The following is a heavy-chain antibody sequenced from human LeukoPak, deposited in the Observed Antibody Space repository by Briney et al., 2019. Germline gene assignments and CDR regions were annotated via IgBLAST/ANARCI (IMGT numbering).Heavy chain of an antibody. Sequence: GASVKVSCKASGYTFTSYDINWVRQATGQGLEWMGWINPNSGGTNYAQKFQGRVTMTRDTSISTAYMELSRLRSDDTAVYYCARGAWASGSYFRNYYYYMDVWGKGTTVTISS. CDR2: INPNSGGT. J-gene: IGHJ6*03. V-gene: IGHV1-2*02. CDR1: GYTFTSYD. D-gene: IGHD3-10*01. CDR3: ARGAWASGSYFRNYYYYMDV.